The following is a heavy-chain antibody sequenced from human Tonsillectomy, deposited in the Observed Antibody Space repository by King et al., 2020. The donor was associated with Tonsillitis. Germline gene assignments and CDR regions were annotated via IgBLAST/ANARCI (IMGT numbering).Heavy chain of an antibody. D-gene: IGHD3-10*01. Sequence: VQLVESGSELKKPGASVKVSCKASGYSFTSYTMNWVRQAPGQGLEWMGWINTNTGNPTYAQGFTGRFFFSLDTSVSTAYLQISSLEAEDTAVYYCARRYGSGSYYVFYFDYWGQGTLVTVSS. V-gene: IGHV7-4-1*02. J-gene: IGHJ4*02. CDR1: GYSFTSYT. CDR3: ARRYGSGSYYVFYFDY. CDR2: INTNTGNP.